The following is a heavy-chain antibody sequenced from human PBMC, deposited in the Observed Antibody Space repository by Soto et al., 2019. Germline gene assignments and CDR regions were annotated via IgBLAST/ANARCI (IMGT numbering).Heavy chain of an antibody. CDR2: IYWDDDK. Sequence: QITLKESGPTLVKLTQTLTLTCTFSGFSLKTYGVSVGWIRQSPGKALEWLALIYWDDDKRYSPSLKSRLTLTKDTSKNQVILTMTNMDPVDTATYYCAHAYTGSDWFQNWFDPWGQGTLVIVSS. J-gene: IGHJ5*02. CDR1: GFSLKTYGVS. D-gene: IGHD6-19*01. CDR3: AHAYTGSDWFQNWFDP. V-gene: IGHV2-5*02.